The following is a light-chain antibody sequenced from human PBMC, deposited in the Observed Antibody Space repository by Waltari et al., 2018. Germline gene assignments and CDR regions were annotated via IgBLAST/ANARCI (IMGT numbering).Light chain of an antibody. Sequence: GTSSDVGGYNYVSWYQQHPGKAPKLMIYDVSNRPSGVSNRFSGSKSGNTASLTISGLQAEDEADYYCSSYTSSRIRVFGGGTKLTVL. CDR2: DVS. CDR3: SSYTSSRIRV. CDR1: SSDVGGYNY. V-gene: IGLV2-14*04. J-gene: IGLJ3*02.